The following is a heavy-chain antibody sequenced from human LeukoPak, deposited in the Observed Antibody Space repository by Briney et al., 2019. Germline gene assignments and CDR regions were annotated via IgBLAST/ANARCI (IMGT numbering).Heavy chain of an antibody. CDR1: GFTFSDYY. Sequence: AGGSLRLSCAASGFTFSDYYMSWIRQAPGKGLEWVSIISSSGSTTFYADSVKGRFTISRDNAQNSLYLQMNSLRVDDTTIYYCARAGGPPHYYYYYMDVWGNGTTVTVSS. D-gene: IGHD2-15*01. CDR2: ISSSGSTT. V-gene: IGHV3-11*04. J-gene: IGHJ6*03. CDR3: ARAGGPPHYYYYYMDV.